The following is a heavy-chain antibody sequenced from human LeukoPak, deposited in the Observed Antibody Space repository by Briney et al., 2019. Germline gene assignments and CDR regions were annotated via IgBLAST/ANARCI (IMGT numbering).Heavy chain of an antibody. Sequence: SGTLSLTCLVSGGSLSSPNWWGWVRQPPGKGLEWIGEIYHSGSPTYNPSLQSRVTMSVDKSKNQLSLRLTSVTAADTAVYYCARDNPHTSGYRNAFDIWGPGTMISVSS. CDR1: GGSLSSPNW. CDR3: ARDNPHTSGYRNAFDI. J-gene: IGHJ3*02. D-gene: IGHD3-22*01. V-gene: IGHV4-4*02. CDR2: IYHSGSP.